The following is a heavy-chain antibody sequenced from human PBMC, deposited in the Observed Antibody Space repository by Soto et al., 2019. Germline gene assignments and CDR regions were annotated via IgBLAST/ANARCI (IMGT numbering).Heavy chain of an antibody. D-gene: IGHD2-2*01. CDR1: GGSFSGYY. J-gene: IGHJ3*02. Sequence: SETLSLTCAVYGGSFSGYYWSWIRQPPGKGLEWIGEINHSGSTNYNPSLKSRVTTSVDTSKNQFSLKLSSVTAADTAVYYCARARIVVVPAAIDIWGQGTMVTVSS. CDR3: ARARIVVVPAAIDI. V-gene: IGHV4-34*01. CDR2: INHSGST.